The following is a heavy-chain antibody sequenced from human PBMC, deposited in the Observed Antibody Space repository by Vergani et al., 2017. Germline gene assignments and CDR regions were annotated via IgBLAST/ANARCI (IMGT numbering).Heavy chain of an antibody. CDR3: AKDLGEQWLVGTFDI. D-gene: IGHD6-19*01. J-gene: IGHJ3*02. V-gene: IGHV3-33*06. Sequence: QVQLVESGGGVVQPGRSLRLSCAASGFTFSSYGMHWVRQAPGKGLEWVAVIWYDGSNKYYADSVKGRFTISRDNSKNTLYLQMNSLRAEDTAVYYCAKDLGEQWLVGTFDIWGQGTMVTVSS. CDR2: IWYDGSNK. CDR1: GFTFSSYG.